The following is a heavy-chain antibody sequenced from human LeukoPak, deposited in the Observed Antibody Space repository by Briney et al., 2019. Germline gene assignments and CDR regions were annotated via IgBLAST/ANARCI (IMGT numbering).Heavy chain of an antibody. V-gene: IGHV3-23*01. CDR3: AKNGAYTSSSIDY. CDR2: LSGTGGST. CDR1: GFTFSNYA. Sequence: PGGSLRLSCAASGFTFSNYAMSWVRQAPGKGLEWVSTLSGTGGSTYYADSVKGRFTISRDNSKNTLYLQMNSLRAEDTAVYYCAKNGAYTSSSIDYWGQGTLVTVSS. J-gene: IGHJ4*02. D-gene: IGHD6-6*01.